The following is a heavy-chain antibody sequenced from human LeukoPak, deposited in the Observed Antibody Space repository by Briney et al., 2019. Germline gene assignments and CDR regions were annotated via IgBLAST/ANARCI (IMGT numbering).Heavy chain of an antibody. J-gene: IGHJ4*02. CDR1: GGSISGSSYY. CDR2: IYYSGST. V-gene: IGHV4-39*07. D-gene: IGHD3-16*01. CDR3: ARVTKDLGGFDY. Sequence: SETLSLTCTVSGGSISGSSYYWGWIRQPPGKGLEWIGSIYYSGSTYYNPSLKSRVTISVDTSKNQFSLKLSSVTAADTAVYYCARVTKDLGGFDYWGQGTLVTVSS.